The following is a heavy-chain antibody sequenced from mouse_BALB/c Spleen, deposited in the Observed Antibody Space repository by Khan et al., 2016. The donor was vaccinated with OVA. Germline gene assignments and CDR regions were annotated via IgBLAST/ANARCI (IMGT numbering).Heavy chain of an antibody. CDR3: ARQPYYHYSIMDY. D-gene: IGHD2-4*01. Sequence: QVQLKESGPGLVAPSQSLSITCTISGFSLTNYGVHWVRQPPGKGLEWLVVIWSDGSTNYNSALKSRLTISKDNSKSQVFLKMNSLQTDDIAMYFGARQPYYHYSIMDYWGQGTTVTVSS. CDR2: IWSDGST. J-gene: IGHJ4*01. CDR1: GFSLTNYG. V-gene: IGHV2-6-1*01.